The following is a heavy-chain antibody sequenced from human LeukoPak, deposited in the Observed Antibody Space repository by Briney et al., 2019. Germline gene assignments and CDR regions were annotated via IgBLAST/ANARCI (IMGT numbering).Heavy chain of an antibody. D-gene: IGHD3-10*01. CDR3: ARDGSYYYMDV. V-gene: IGHV3-7*01. CDR1: GFTFSSYW. J-gene: IGHJ6*03. CDR2: IKQDGSEK. Sequence: GGSLRLSCAASGFTFSSYWMSWVRQAPGRGLEWVANIKQDGSEKYYVDSVKGRFTISRDNAKNSPYLQMNSLRAEDTAVYYCARDGSYYYMDVWGKGTTLTVSS.